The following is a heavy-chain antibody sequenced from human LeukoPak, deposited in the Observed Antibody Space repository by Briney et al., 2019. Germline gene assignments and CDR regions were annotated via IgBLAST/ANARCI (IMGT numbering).Heavy chain of an antibody. CDR3: AKDRRIQPVGSDY. CDR2: ISGSGGST. V-gene: IGHV3-23*01. Sequence: GGSLRLSCAASGFTFSSYAMSWVSQAPRKGLEWVSAISGSGGSTYYADSVKGRFTTSRDNSKNTLYVQMNSLRAEDTAVYYCAKDRRIQPVGSDYWGQGTLVTVSS. CDR1: GFTFSSYA. D-gene: IGHD5-18*01. J-gene: IGHJ4*02.